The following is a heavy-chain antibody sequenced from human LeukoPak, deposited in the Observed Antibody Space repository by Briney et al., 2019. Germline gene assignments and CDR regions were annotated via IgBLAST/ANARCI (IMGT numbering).Heavy chain of an antibody. V-gene: IGHV3-30*04. Sequence: GGSVRLSCAASGFSFNTYVMHWVRQAPGKGLEWVAGISQDVSNKYYADSVKGRFTISRDNSENTVYLQLNSLRLEDTAVYFCAREADAFDIWGQGTMVTDSS. CDR3: AREADAFDI. J-gene: IGHJ3*02. CDR1: GFSFNTYV. CDR2: ISQDVSNK.